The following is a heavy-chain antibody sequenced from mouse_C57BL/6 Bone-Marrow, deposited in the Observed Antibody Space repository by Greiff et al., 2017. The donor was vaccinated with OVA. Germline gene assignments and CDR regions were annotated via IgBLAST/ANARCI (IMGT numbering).Heavy chain of an antibody. D-gene: IGHD2-1*01. CDR1: GYTFTSYG. CDR2: IYPRSGNT. CDR3: AIYYGNFFFDY. J-gene: IGHJ2*01. Sequence: VKLQESGAELARPGASVKLSCKASGYTFTSYGISWVKQRTGQGLEWIGEIYPRSGNTYYNEKFKGKATLTADKSSSTAYMELRSLTSEDSAVYFCAIYYGNFFFDYWGQGTTLTVSS. V-gene: IGHV1-81*01.